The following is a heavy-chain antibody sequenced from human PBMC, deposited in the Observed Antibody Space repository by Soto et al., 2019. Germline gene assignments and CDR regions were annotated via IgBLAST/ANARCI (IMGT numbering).Heavy chain of an antibody. D-gene: IGHD2-21*02. J-gene: IGHJ4*02. Sequence: QAQLVQSGAEVKKPGASVRVSCKTSGYPFTDYFIHWVRQAPGQGLEWMGIISLYHHSTSYAQKFPGRLIVTADTSTTTVYMDLSSLTSEDSAVYWCARELYSCGGDCPYYMDYWGQGTLVTVSS. CDR3: ARELYSCGGDCPYYMDY. CDR1: GYPFTDYF. CDR2: ISLYHHST. V-gene: IGHV1-46*01.